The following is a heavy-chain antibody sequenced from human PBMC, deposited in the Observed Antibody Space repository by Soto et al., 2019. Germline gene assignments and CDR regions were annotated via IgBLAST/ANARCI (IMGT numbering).Heavy chain of an antibody. CDR1: GYTFTSYG. CDR3: ARDSSGWYHTGFDP. CDR2: ISAYNGNT. D-gene: IGHD6-19*01. Sequence: ASVKVSCKASGYTFTSYGISWVRQAPGQGLEWMGWISAYNGNTNYAQKLQGRVTMTTDTSTGTAYMELRSLRSDDTAVYYCARDSSGWYHTGFDPWGQGTLVTVSS. J-gene: IGHJ5*02. V-gene: IGHV1-18*01.